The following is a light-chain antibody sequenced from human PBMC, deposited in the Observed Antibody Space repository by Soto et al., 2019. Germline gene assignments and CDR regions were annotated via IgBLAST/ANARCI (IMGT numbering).Light chain of an antibody. CDR2: GAS. J-gene: IGKJ4*01. CDR3: QQYNNFPRT. CDR1: QSISSW. V-gene: IGKV3-15*01. Sequence: DIVLTQSPGTLSLSPGDRPPLSFRASQSISSWLAWYQQKPGKAPKLLIYGASSWETGVPSRFSGSGSGTDFTLTISSLQPEDFATYYCQQYNNFPRTFGGGTKVDI.